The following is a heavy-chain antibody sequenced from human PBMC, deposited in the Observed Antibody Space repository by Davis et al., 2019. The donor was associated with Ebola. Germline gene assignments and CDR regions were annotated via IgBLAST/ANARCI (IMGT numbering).Heavy chain of an antibody. D-gene: IGHD3-16*02. J-gene: IGHJ4*02. CDR2: ISAYNGNT. CDR3: ATYVWGSYRPDY. V-gene: IGHV1-18*01. Sequence: ASVKVSCKASGYTFTSYGISWVRQAPGQGLEWMGWISAYNGNTNYAQKFQGRVTMTRDTSISTAYMELSRLRSDDTAVYYCATYVWGSYRPDYWGQGTLVTVSS. CDR1: GYTFTSYG.